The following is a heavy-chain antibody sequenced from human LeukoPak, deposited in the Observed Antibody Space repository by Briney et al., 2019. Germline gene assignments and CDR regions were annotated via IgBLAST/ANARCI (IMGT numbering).Heavy chain of an antibody. Sequence: PGESLRLSCAASGFTFSNYVMVWVRQAPGKGLEWVSGITASGDSTYYGDSVKGRFTMSRDNSKNTLYLQMNSLRAEDTAVYYCAKTSGVRGTRFDYWGQGTLVTVSS. CDR3: AKTSGVRGTRFDY. CDR1: GFTFSNYV. CDR2: ITASGDST. V-gene: IGHV3-23*01. J-gene: IGHJ4*02. D-gene: IGHD3-10*01.